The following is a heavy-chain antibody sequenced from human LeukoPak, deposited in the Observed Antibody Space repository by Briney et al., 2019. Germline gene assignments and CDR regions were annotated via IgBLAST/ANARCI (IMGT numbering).Heavy chain of an antibody. V-gene: IGHV4-38-2*02. J-gene: IGHJ6*03. CDR2: IYHSGST. CDR3: AAAYYYYMDV. D-gene: IGHD6-25*01. Sequence: SETLSLTCTVSGYSISSGYYWGWIRQPPGKGLEWIGSIYHSGSTYYNPSLKSRVTISVDTSKNQFSLKLSSVTAADTAVYYCAAAYYYYMDVWGKGTTVTISS. CDR1: GYSISSGYY.